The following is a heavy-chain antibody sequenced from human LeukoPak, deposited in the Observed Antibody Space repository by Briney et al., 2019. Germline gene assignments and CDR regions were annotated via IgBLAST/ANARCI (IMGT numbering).Heavy chain of an antibody. CDR2: INQDGREI. V-gene: IGHV3-7*01. CDR1: GFTFMSDW. D-gene: IGHD1-26*01. CDR3: AKDQTPMDSGTYGFDY. J-gene: IGHJ4*02. Sequence: GGSLRLSCAASGFTFMSDWMTWVRQTPGKGLEWVAKINQDGREIYYVDSVKGRFTISGDNSKNTLYLQMNSLRAEDTALYYCAKDQTPMDSGTYGFDYWGQGTLVTVSS.